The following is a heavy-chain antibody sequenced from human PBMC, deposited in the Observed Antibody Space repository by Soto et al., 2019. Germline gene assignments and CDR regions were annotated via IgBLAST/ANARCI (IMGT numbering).Heavy chain of an antibody. CDR2: IYHSGST. CDR3: ASGIDFYYAMDV. J-gene: IGHJ6*01. Sequence: WETQSLTSNVSGYSISIGDYWGWIQQPPGKGLEWIGSIYHSGSTYYNASLKSRVTISVDTSKNQFSLKLTSVTDADTAVYYCASGIDFYYAMDVWGQGTTVKGSS. CDR1: GYSISIGDY. V-gene: IGHV4-38-2*02.